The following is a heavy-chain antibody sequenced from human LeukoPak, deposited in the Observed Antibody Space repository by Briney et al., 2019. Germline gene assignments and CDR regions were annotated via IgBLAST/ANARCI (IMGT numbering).Heavy chain of an antibody. D-gene: IGHD2-8*01. J-gene: IGHJ4*02. Sequence: GASVKVSCKASGYTFTSYGISWVRQAPGQGLEGMGWISAYNGNTNYAQKLQGRVTMTTDTSTSTAYMELRSLRSDDTAVYYCARGGYCTDGVCYGTKYYFDYWGQGTLVTVSS. CDR2: ISAYNGNT. CDR1: GYTFTSYG. CDR3: ARGGYCTDGVCYGTKYYFDY. V-gene: IGHV1-18*01.